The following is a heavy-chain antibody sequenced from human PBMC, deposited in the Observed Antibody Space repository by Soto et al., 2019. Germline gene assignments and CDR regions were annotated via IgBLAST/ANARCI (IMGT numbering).Heavy chain of an antibody. CDR1: GFTFSSYG. Sequence: GGSLRLSCAAPGFTFSSYGMHWVRQAPGKGLEWVALTWYDGSSNYYADSVKGRFTISRDNSKNTLYLQMDSLRAEDTAVYYCARVDRGSSLFYYYYGMDVWGQGTTVTVSS. CDR2: TWYDGSSN. D-gene: IGHD6-6*01. CDR3: ARVDRGSSLFYYYYGMDV. V-gene: IGHV3-33*01. J-gene: IGHJ6*02.